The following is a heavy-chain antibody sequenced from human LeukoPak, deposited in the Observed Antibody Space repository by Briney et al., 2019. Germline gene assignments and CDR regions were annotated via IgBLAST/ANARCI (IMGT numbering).Heavy chain of an antibody. D-gene: IGHD2-2*01. CDR3: AREKGYCSSTSCPHTNFDY. V-gene: IGHV4-59*01. Sequence: SETLSLTCTVSGGSISSYYWSWIRQPPGKGLEWIGYIYYSGSTNHNPSLKSRVTISVDTSKNQFSLKLSSVTAADTAVYYCAREKGYCSSTSCPHTNFDYWGQGTLVTVSS. CDR2: IYYSGST. J-gene: IGHJ4*02. CDR1: GGSISSYY.